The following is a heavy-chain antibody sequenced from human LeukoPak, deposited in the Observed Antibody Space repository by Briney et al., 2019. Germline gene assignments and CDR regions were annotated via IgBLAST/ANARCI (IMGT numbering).Heavy chain of an antibody. V-gene: IGHV4-39*01. Sequence: PSETLSLTCTVPGGSISSSSYYWGWIRQPPGKGLEWIGSIHYSGSTYYNPSLKSRVTISVDTSKNQFSLKLSSVTAADTAVYYCGIYDLVREGPLLGGQGTLVTVSS. J-gene: IGHJ4*02. CDR2: IHYSGST. CDR1: GGSISSSSYY. CDR3: GIYDLVREGPLL. D-gene: IGHD3-10*01.